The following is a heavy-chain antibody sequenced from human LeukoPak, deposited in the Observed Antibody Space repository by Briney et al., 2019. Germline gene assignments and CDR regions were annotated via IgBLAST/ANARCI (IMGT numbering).Heavy chain of an antibody. Sequence: SETLSLTCTVSGGSISPYYWSWIRQPPGKGLEWIGYIYYSGSTNYNPSLKSRVTISVDTSKNQFFLKLSSVTAADTAVYYCARESRYYDSSGYYRLAFDIWGQGTMVTVSS. CDR2: IYYSGST. V-gene: IGHV4-59*12. CDR3: ARESRYYDSSGYYRLAFDI. CDR1: GGSISPYY. J-gene: IGHJ3*02. D-gene: IGHD3-22*01.